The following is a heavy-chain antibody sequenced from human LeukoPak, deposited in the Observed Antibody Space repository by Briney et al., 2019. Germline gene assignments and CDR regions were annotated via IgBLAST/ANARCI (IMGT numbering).Heavy chain of an antibody. V-gene: IGHV1-46*01. CDR2: ISPSGGDT. Sequence: ASVKVSCKASGYTFTSYYMHWVRQAPGQGLEWMGIISPSGGDTSYAQKFQGRVTMTRDTSTSTVYMELSSLRSEDTAVYFCARGLRRPDSSTYLSFAFDIWGQGTMVTVSS. J-gene: IGHJ3*02. D-gene: IGHD3-22*01. CDR3: ARGLRRPDSSTYLSFAFDI. CDR1: GYTFTSYY.